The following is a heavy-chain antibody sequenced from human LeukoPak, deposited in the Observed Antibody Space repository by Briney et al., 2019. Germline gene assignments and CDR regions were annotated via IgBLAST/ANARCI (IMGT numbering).Heavy chain of an antibody. Sequence: GGSLRLSCAASGFTFSSYSMKWVRQAPGKGLEWVSSISSSSSYIYYADSVKGRFTISRDNAKNSLYLQMNSLRAEDTAVYYCARDLVDYYASSGYPHGGWFDPWGQGTLVTVSS. CDR2: ISSSSSYI. J-gene: IGHJ5*02. CDR1: GFTFSSYS. D-gene: IGHD3-22*01. V-gene: IGHV3-21*01. CDR3: ARDLVDYYASSGYPHGGWFDP.